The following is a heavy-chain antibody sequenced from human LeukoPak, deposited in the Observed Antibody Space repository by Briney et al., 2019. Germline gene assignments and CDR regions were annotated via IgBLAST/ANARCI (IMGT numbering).Heavy chain of an antibody. CDR2: INPNSGGT. J-gene: IGHJ3*02. CDR3: ARARYCSSTSCYPGDI. Sequence: ASVKVSXKASGYTFTGYYMHWVRQAPGQGLEWMGWINPNSGGTNYAQKFQGRVTMTRDTSISTAYMELSRLRSDDTAVYYCARARYCSSTSCYPGDIWGQGTMVTVSS. D-gene: IGHD2-2*01. V-gene: IGHV1-2*02. CDR1: GYTFTGYY.